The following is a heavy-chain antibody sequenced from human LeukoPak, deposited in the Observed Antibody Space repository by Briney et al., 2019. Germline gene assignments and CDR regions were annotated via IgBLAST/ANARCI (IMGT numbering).Heavy chain of an antibody. D-gene: IGHD6-13*01. CDR3: AKGGGGQQLVRLVY. J-gene: IGHJ4*02. CDR2: ISGSGGST. Sequence: PGGSLRLSCAASGFTFSSYWMSWVCQAPGKGLEWVSAISGSGGSTYYADSVKGRFTISRDNSKNTLYLQMNSLRAEDTAVYYCAKGGGGQQLVRLVYWGQGTLVTVSS. CDR1: GFTFSSYW. V-gene: IGHV3-23*01.